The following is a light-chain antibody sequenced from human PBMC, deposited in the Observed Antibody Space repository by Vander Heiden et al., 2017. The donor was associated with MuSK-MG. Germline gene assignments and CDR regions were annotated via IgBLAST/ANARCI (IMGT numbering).Light chain of an antibody. CDR2: VEGSGRN. V-gene: IGLV4-60*03. CDR3: ETWDSKTYV. Sequence: QPVLTQSSSASGSLGSSVRLTCSLSSGHKNYVIAWHRQQPGKAPRYLMKVEGSGRNNRGNGVPDRFSGSSSGADRYLTISNLQAEDEADYYCETWDSKTYVFGTGTKVTVL. CDR1: SGHKNYV. J-gene: IGLJ1*01.